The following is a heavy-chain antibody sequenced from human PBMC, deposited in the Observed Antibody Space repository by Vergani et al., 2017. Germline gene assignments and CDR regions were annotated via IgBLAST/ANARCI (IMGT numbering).Heavy chain of an antibody. Sequence: QMQLVQSGPEVKKPGTSVKVSCMASGFTFTSSAMQWVRQARGQRLEWIGWIVDGSGNTNYAQKFQERVTITRDMSTSTAYMELSTLRYEDTAVYYCAADRTGTRAFDIWGQGTMVTVSS. J-gene: IGHJ3*02. D-gene: IGHD1-7*01. CDR3: AADRTGTRAFDI. CDR2: IVDGSGNT. CDR1: GFTFTSSA. V-gene: IGHV1-58*02.